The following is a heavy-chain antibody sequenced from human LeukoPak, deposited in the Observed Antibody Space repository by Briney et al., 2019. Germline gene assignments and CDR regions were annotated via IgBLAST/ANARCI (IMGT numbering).Heavy chain of an antibody. J-gene: IGHJ4*02. Sequence: GGSLGLSCAASGFSVTSNHMNWVRQAPGKGLEWVSIIYTGGTTHYADSLNDRFTISRDDSINTLYLQMNSLRAEDTAVYYCARDSSSYYFDYWGQGTLVTVSS. V-gene: IGHV3-66*01. CDR3: ARDSSSYYFDY. CDR2: IYTGGTT. CDR1: GFSVTSNH. D-gene: IGHD6-6*01.